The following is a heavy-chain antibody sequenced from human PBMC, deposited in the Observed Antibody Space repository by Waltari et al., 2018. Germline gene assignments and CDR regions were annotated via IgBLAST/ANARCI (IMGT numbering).Heavy chain of an antibody. V-gene: IGHV4-59*01. Sequence: QVQLQESGPGLVKPSETLSLTCTVSGASITTYYYSWIRQSPGKGLQWIGSMYYTGTAYHHPSLTSRVTISLDTSKNQFSLSLTSVTTADTAVYYCARDYPAAHVFDYWGQGTVVAVSS. D-gene: IGHD2-15*01. J-gene: IGHJ4*02. CDR3: ARDYPAAHVFDY. CDR2: MYYTGTA. CDR1: GASITTYY.